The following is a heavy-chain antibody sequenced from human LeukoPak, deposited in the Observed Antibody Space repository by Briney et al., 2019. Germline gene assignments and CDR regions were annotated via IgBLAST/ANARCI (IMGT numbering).Heavy chain of an antibody. V-gene: IGHV3-11*06. CDR1: GFTFSDYY. J-gene: IGHJ4*02. CDR3: ARDGPYSSGWFFDY. CDR2: ISSSSSYT. Sequence: PGGSLRLSCAASGFTFSDYYMSWIRQAPGKGLEWVSYISSSSSYTNYADSVKGRFTISRDNAKNSLYLQMNSLRAEDTAVYHCARDGPYSSGWFFDYWGQGTLVTVSS. D-gene: IGHD6-19*01.